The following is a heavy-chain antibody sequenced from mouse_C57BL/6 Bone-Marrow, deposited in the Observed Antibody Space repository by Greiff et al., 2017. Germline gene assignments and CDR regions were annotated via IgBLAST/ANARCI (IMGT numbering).Heavy chain of an antibody. V-gene: IGHV1-81*01. J-gene: IGHJ4*01. D-gene: IGHD1-2*01. Sequence: VQRVESGAELARPGASVKLSCKASGYTFTSYGISWVKQRTGQGLEWIGEIYPRSGNTYYNEKFKGKATLTADKSSSTAYMELRSLTSEDSAVYFCARNTAVVPGDYWGQGTSVTVSS. CDR3: ARNTAVVPGDY. CDR2: IYPRSGNT. CDR1: GYTFTSYG.